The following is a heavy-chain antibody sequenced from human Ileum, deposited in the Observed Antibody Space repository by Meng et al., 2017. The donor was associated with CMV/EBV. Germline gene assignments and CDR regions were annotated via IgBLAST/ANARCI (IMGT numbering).Heavy chain of an antibody. CDR3: ATDQKRSYRRGGYYYYAMDV. V-gene: IGHV4-34*01. D-gene: IGHD3-16*01. CDR1: GSSFSNYY. J-gene: IGHJ6*02. Sequence: GSLRLSCAVYGSSFSNYYWTWIRQPPGKGLEWIGEINHSGSANYNASLKSRVTISVDTSKKQFSLKLSSLTAADTAVYYCATDQKRSYRRGGYYYYAMDVWGQGTTVTVSS. CDR2: INHSGSA.